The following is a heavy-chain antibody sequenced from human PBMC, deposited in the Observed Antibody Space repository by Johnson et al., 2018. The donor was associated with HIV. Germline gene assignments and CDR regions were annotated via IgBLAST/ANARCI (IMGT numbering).Heavy chain of an antibody. D-gene: IGHD2-21*02. CDR3: ARDPEEYCGGDCYLWGLGSFDI. CDR1: GFTFSSYG. Sequence: QVQLVESGGGVVQPGRSLRLSCAASGFTFSSYGMHWVRQAPGKGLEWVAVISYDGSNKYYADSVKGRLTISRNHSKNTLYLQMLSLRAEDTAVYSCARDPEEYCGGDCYLWGLGSFDIWGQGTMVTVSS. CDR2: ISYDGSNK. V-gene: IGHV3-30*19. J-gene: IGHJ3*02.